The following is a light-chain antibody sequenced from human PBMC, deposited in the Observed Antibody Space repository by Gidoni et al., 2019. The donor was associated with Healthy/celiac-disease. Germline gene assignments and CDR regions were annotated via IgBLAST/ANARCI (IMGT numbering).Light chain of an antibody. V-gene: IGLV2-23*02. J-gene: IGLJ2*01. CDR3: CSYAGSSTLV. CDR1: SSDVGRYNR. Sequence: HSALPQPDSVSVSPAQSITISCTGTSSDVGRYNRVSWYQQHHGKDLKLMIYEVSKRTSGVSNRFSGSKSGNTASLTISGLQAEDEADYYCCSYAGSSTLVFGGGTKLTVL. CDR2: EVS.